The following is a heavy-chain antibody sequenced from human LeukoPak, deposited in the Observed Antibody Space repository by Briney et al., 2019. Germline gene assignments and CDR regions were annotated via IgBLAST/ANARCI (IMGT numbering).Heavy chain of an antibody. CDR2: ISSSSSYI. D-gene: IGHD1-26*01. CDR1: GFTFSSYS. V-gene: IGHV3-21*01. CDR3: ARGGVGATTRWFDP. Sequence: GGSLRLSCAASGFTFSSYSMNWVHQAPGKGLEWVSSISSSSSYIYYADSVKGRFTISRDNAKNSLYLQMNRLRAEDTAVYYCARGGVGATTRWFDPWGQGTLVTVSS. J-gene: IGHJ5*02.